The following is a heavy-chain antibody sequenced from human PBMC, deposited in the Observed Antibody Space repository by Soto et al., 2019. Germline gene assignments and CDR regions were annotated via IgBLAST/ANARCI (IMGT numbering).Heavy chain of an antibody. CDR1: GFTFSSYG. V-gene: IGHV3-33*01. CDR2: IWYDGSNK. Sequence: GGSLRLSCAASGFTFSSYGMHWVRQAPGKGLEWVAVIWYDGSNKYYADSVKGRFTISRDNSKNTLYLQMNSLRAEDTAVYYCARDRDSSSWPKPLYGMDVWGQGTTVTVSS. J-gene: IGHJ6*02. D-gene: IGHD6-13*01. CDR3: ARDRDSSSWPKPLYGMDV.